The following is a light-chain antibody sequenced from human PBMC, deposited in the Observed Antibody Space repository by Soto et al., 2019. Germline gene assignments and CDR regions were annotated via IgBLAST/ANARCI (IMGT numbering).Light chain of an antibody. V-gene: IGKV1-39*01. CDR1: QSISRY. CDR2: AAS. Sequence: DIQMTQSPSSLSASVGDRVTITCRASQSISRYLNWYQQKPGKAPKLLIYAASSLQSGVPSRFSGSGSGTDFTLTISSLQPEDFETYYCQQRRTFGQGTKVEIK. CDR3: QQRRT. J-gene: IGKJ1*01.